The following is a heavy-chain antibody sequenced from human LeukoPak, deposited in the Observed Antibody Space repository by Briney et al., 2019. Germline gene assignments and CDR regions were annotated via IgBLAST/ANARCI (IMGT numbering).Heavy chain of an antibody. CDR2: VMSGRGST. J-gene: IGHJ4*02. CDR1: GFSVSDYS. V-gene: IGHV3-11*05. D-gene: IGHD3-16*01. CDR3: TRERRGSYYAFES. Sequence: PGGSLRLSCAACGFSVSDYSISWIRQSPGKGPEWISYVMSGRGSTNYADSVKGRFTISRDNAKNSVALQLDGLRADDTAVYFCTRERRGSYYAFESWGQGTLVTVSS.